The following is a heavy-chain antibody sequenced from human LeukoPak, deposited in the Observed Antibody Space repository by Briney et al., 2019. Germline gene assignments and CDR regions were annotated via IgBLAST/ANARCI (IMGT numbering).Heavy chain of an antibody. V-gene: IGHV6-1*01. D-gene: IGHD6-19*01. CDR1: GDSVSSNSAA. J-gene: IGHJ5*02. CDR2: TYYRSKWYN. Sequence: SQTLSLTCAISGDSVSSNSAAWNWIRQSPSRGLEWLGRTYYRSKWYNDYAVSVKSRITINPDTSKNQFSLQLNSVTPEDTAVYYCARVIDSSGWYPTSQGWFDPWGQGTLVTVSS. CDR3: ARVIDSSGWYPTSQGWFDP.